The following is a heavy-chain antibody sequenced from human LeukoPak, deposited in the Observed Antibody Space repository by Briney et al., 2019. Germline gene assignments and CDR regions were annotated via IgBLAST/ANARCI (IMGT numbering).Heavy chain of an antibody. Sequence: PGGSLRLSCAASGFTVSSNYMSWVRQAPGKGQEWVSIIYRGGNTYYADSVKGRFTISRDNSKNTVYLQMNSLRAEDTAVYYCARDPRDSSGFYTGFDCWGQGTLVTVSS. J-gene: IGHJ4*02. D-gene: IGHD3-22*01. V-gene: IGHV3-66*01. CDR2: IYRGGNT. CDR1: GFTVSSNY. CDR3: ARDPRDSSGFYTGFDC.